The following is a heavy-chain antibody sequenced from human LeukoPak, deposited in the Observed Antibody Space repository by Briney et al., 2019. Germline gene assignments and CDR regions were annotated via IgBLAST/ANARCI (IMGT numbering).Heavy chain of an antibody. V-gene: IGHV3-21*01. CDR3: ARGLYEVDY. J-gene: IGHJ4*02. Sequence: GGSLRLSCAASEFTFSTYTMNWVRQAPGKGLEWVSSISSSSGSIYYADSVQGRFTISRDNAKNSLYLQMNGLRAEDTAVYYCARGLYEVDYWGQGTLVTVSS. CDR1: EFTFSTYT. CDR2: ISSSSGSI. D-gene: IGHD5/OR15-5a*01.